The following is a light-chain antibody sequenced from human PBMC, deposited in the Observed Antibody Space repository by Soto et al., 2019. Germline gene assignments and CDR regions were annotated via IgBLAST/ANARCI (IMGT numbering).Light chain of an antibody. J-gene: IGKJ2*01. CDR2: ASS. CDR3: QHYRSSPPMYT. V-gene: IGKV3-20*01. Sequence: EIVLTQSPGTLSLSPGERATISCRASQSVSSRYLAWYQQKPGQAPRLIIYASSIRATGIADRFRGSGSGTDFTLTISRLEPEDFAVYYCQHYRSSPPMYTFGQGTRLEIK. CDR1: QSVSSRY.